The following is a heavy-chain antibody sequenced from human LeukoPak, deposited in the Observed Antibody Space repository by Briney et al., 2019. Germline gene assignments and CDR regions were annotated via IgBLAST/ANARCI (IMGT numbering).Heavy chain of an antibody. CDR2: IYYSGST. J-gene: IGHJ6*02. CDR3: ARTLRFLEWSYGMDV. Sequence: PSETLSLTCTVSGGSISSYYWSWIRQPPGKGLEWIGYIYYSGSTNYNPSLKSRVTISVDTSKNQFSLKLSSVIAADTAVYYCARTLRFLEWSYGMDVWGQGTTVTVSS. D-gene: IGHD3-3*01. CDR1: GGSISSYY. V-gene: IGHV4-59*01.